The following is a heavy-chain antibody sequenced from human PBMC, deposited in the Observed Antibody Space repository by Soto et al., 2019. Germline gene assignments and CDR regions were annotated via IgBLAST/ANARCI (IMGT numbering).Heavy chain of an antibody. CDR3: ARGGGVGVAGSAAFDM. Sequence: QLHLVQSGAVVKKPGASVTVSCSASGYPVTAYYMHWVRQAPGRGLEWMGGINPATGAAKYTQTFQGRATMARDTATNTVFMELSGLTSEDTAVFYCARGGGVGVAGSAAFDMWGQGTLVTVSS. V-gene: IGHV1-2*02. D-gene: IGHD3-3*01. CDR1: GYPVTAYY. J-gene: IGHJ3*02. CDR2: INPATGAA.